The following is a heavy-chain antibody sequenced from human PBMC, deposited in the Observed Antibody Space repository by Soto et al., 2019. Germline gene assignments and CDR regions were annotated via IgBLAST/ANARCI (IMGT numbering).Heavy chain of an antibody. CDR1: GGSMNRFY. CDR2: IYYSGST. Sequence: QVQLQESGPRLVKPSETVSLTCTVSGGSMNRFYWSWIRQPPGKGLVWIGYIYYSGSTTYNPSLESRVTISVDTSKNQVSLRLMSVTAADTAIYYCARVYCKGGSCFFDSWGQGTLVSVSS. D-gene: IGHD2-15*01. V-gene: IGHV4-59*01. CDR3: ARVYCKGGSCFFDS. J-gene: IGHJ4*02.